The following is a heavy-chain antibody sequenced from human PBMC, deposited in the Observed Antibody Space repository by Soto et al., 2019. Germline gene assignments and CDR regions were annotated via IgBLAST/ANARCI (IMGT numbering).Heavy chain of an antibody. V-gene: IGHV4-31*03. CDR2: IYYSGST. CDR1: GGSISSGGYY. Sequence: PSETLSLTCTVSGGSISSGGYYWSWIRQHPGKGLEWIGYIYYSGSTYYNPSLKSRVTISVDTSKNQFSLKLSSVTAADTAVYYCARGGAYYYYYMDVWGKGTTVTVSS. CDR3: ARGGAYYYYYMDV. J-gene: IGHJ6*03. D-gene: IGHD3-16*01.